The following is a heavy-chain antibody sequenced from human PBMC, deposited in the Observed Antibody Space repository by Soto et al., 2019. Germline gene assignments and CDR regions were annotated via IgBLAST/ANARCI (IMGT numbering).Heavy chain of an antibody. D-gene: IGHD6-25*01. V-gene: IGHV1-2*04. CDR2: NNPNSGGT. Sequence: ASVKVSCKASGYTFTGYYMHWVRQAPGQGLEWMGWNNPNSGGTKYAQKFQGWVTMTRETSISTAYMELSRLRSDDTAVYYCARGLGRAGSFDYWGQGTLVTVSS. CDR1: GYTFTGYY. CDR3: ARGLGRAGSFDY. J-gene: IGHJ4*02.